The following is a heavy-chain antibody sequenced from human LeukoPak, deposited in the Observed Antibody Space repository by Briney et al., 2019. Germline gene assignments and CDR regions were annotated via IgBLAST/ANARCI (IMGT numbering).Heavy chain of an antibody. CDR2: IYYSGST. J-gene: IGHJ4*02. CDR3: ARDGGSAAAGELDY. CDR1: GGSISSSSFY. V-gene: IGHV4-39*07. Sequence: SETLSLTCTVSGGSISSSSFYWGWIRQPPGKGLEWIGSIYYSGSTYYNPSLKSRVTISVDTSKNQFSLKVTSVTAADTAVYYCARDGGSAAAGELDYWGQGTLVTVSS. D-gene: IGHD6-13*01.